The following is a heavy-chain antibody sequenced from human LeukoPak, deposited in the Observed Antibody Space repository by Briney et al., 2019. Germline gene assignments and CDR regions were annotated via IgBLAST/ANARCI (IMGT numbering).Heavy chain of an antibody. CDR2: INPGGSTT. J-gene: IGHJ3*02. CDR1: GLTFCRYW. D-gene: IGHD4-23*01. CDR3: ATGAGSGNNRPPDVFDI. Sequence: VGSLRLSCEASGLTFCRYWMHWVCQPPGGGLVWVSRINPGGSTTKYADSVKGRFTISRDNAKNTLYLQMNSLGVEDTATYHCATGAGSGNNRPPDVFDIWGQGALVTVSS. V-gene: IGHV3-74*01.